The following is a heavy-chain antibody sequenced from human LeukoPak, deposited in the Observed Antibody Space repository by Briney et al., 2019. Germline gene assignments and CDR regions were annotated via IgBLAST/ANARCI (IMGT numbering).Heavy chain of an antibody. V-gene: IGHV1-69*05. J-gene: IGHJ4*02. Sequence: SVKVSCKDSGYTFTSYGISWVRQAPGQGLEWMGGIIPIFGTANYAQKFQGRVTITTDESTSTAYMELSSLRSEDTAVYYCARDRQLLLDYWGQGTLVTVSS. CDR3: ARDRQLLLDY. CDR2: IIPIFGTA. D-gene: IGHD2-2*01. CDR1: GYTFTSYG.